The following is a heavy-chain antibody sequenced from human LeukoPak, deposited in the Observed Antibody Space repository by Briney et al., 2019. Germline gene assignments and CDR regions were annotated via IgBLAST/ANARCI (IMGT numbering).Heavy chain of an antibody. J-gene: IGHJ6*03. Sequence: GGSLRLSCAASGFTFSSYGMHWVRQALGKGLEWVAFIRYDGSNKYYADSVKGRFTISRDNSKNTLYLQMNSLRAEDTAVYYCAKVSPRYDFWSGYYYYYYYMDVRGKGTTVTVSS. CDR1: GFTFSSYG. V-gene: IGHV3-30*02. CDR2: IRYDGSNK. D-gene: IGHD3-3*01. CDR3: AKVSPRYDFWSGYYYYYYYMDV.